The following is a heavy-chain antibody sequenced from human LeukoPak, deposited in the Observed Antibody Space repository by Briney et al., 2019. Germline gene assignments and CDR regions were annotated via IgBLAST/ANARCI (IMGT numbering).Heavy chain of an antibody. J-gene: IGHJ4*02. Sequence: PSQTLSLTCTVSGGSISSGDYYWSWIRQPPGKGREWIGYIYYSGNTYYNPSLKSRVTISADTSKNQFSLKVSSVTAADTAVYYCARTSTYYDFWSGYRDFDFWGQGTLVTVSS. CDR1: GGSISSGDYY. CDR2: IYYSGNT. CDR3: ARTSTYYDFWSGYRDFDF. V-gene: IGHV4-30-4*08. D-gene: IGHD3-3*01.